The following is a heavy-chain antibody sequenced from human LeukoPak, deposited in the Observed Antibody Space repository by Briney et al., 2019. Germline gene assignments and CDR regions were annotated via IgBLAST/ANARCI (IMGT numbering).Heavy chain of an antibody. CDR1: GGSFSGYY. J-gene: IGHJ1*01. CDR3: ARTIAAAGTRRYFQH. V-gene: IGHV4-34*01. CDR2: INHSGST. Sequence: SETLSLTCAVYGGSFSGYYWSWIRQPPGRGLEWIGEINHSGSTNYNPSLKSRVTISVDTSKNQFSLKLSSVTAADTAVYYCARTIAAAGTRRYFQHWGQGTLVTVSP. D-gene: IGHD6-13*01.